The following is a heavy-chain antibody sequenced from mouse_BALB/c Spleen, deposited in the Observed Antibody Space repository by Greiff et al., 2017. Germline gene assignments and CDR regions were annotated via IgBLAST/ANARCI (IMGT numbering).Heavy chain of an antibody. CDR2: ISDGGSYT. D-gene: IGHD1-1*01. CDR3: ARAYYYGSSYAMDY. V-gene: IGHV5-4*02. J-gene: IGHJ4*01. Sequence: EVKVVESGGGLVKPGGSLKLSCAASGFTFSDYYMYWVRQTPEKRLEWVATISDGGSYTYYPDSVKGRFTISRDNAKNNLYLQMSSLKSEDTAMYYCARAYYYGSSYAMDYWGQGTSVTVSS. CDR1: GFTFSDYY.